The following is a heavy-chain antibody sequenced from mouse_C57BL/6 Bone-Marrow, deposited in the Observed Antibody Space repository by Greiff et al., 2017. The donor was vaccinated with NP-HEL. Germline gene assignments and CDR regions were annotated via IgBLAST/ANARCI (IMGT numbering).Heavy chain of an antibody. Sequence: EVQLQQSGPVLVKPGASVKMSCKASGYTFTDYYMNWVKQSHGKSLEWIGVINPYNGGTSYNQKFKGNATLTVDKSSSTAYMELNSLTSEDSAVYYCARRGYYYGSSYGYFDVWGTGTTVTVSS. CDR2: INPYNGGT. D-gene: IGHD1-1*01. CDR3: ARRGYYYGSSYGYFDV. J-gene: IGHJ1*03. CDR1: GYTFTDYY. V-gene: IGHV1-19*01.